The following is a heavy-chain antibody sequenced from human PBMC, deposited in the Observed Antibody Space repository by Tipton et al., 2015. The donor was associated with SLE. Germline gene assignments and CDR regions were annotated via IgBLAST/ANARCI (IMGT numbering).Heavy chain of an antibody. V-gene: IGHV4-59*05. CDR2: IYYSGST. CDR3: ARLLRPRIAASYYFDY. D-gene: IGHD6-25*01. CDR1: GGSISSHY. J-gene: IGHJ4*02. Sequence: TLSLTCTVSGGSISSHYWSWIRQPPGKGLEWIGSIYYSGSTYYNPSLKSRVTISVDTSKNQFSLKLSSVTAADTAVYYCARLLRPRIAASYYFDYWGQGTLVTVSS.